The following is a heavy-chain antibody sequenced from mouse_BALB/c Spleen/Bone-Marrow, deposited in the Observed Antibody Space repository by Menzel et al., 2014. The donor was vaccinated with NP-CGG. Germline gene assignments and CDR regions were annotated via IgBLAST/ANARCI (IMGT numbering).Heavy chain of an antibody. J-gene: IGHJ1*01. Sequence: EVQLQESGPGLVKPSQSLSLTCTVTGYSITSDYAWNWIRQFPGNTLEWMGYISYSGSTSYNPSLKSRISITRDTSKNQFFLQLNSVTTEDTATYYCAGTWYFDVWGAGTTVTVSS. CDR3: AGTWYFDV. CDR1: GYSITSDYA. CDR2: ISYSGST. V-gene: IGHV3-2*02. D-gene: IGHD4-1*01.